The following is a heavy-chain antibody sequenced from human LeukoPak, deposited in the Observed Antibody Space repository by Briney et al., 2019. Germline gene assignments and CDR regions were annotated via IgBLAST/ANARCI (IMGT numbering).Heavy chain of an antibody. CDR3: ARDYYDRNWFDP. CDR2: IYSGGST. D-gene: IGHD3-3*01. V-gene: IGHV3-66*02. Sequence: GGSLRLSCAASGFTVSSNYMSWVRQAPGKGLEWVSVIYSGGSTYYADPLKGRFTISRDNSKNTLYLQMDSLRAEDTAVYYCARDYYDRNWFDPWGQGTLVTVSS. CDR1: GFTVSSNY. J-gene: IGHJ5*02.